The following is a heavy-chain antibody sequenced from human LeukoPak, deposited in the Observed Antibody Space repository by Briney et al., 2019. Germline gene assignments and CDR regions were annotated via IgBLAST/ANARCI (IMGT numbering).Heavy chain of an antibody. D-gene: IGHD5-18*01. CDR3: ARGPIPLY. Sequence: PSETLSLTCAVYGGSFSGYYWSWIRQPPGKGLEWIGEINHSGSTNYNPSLKSRVTISVDTSKNQFSLKLSSVTAADTAVYYCARGPIPLYWGQGTLVTVSS. CDR2: INHSGST. J-gene: IGHJ4*02. V-gene: IGHV4-34*01. CDR1: GGSFSGYY.